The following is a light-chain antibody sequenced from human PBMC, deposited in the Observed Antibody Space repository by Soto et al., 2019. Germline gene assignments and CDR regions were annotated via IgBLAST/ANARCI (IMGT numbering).Light chain of an antibody. J-gene: IGLJ1*01. CDR1: SSDVGGYNY. CDR2: DVS. V-gene: IGLV2-14*01. CDR3: SSYTSSSTLLYV. Sequence: QSALTQPASVSGSPGQSITISCTGTSSDVGGYNYVTWYQQHPGKAPKLMIYDVSNRPPGVSNRFSGSKSGNTASLPISGLQAEEEADYYCSSYTSSSTLLYVFGTGTKVTVL.